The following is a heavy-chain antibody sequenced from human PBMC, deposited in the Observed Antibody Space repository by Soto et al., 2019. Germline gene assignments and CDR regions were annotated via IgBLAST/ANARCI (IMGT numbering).Heavy chain of an antibody. CDR3: AKDRGRIAARQPPTFDI. D-gene: IGHD6-6*01. CDR1: GFTFSSYG. Sequence: PGRSLRLSCAATGFTFSSYGMPWVLKSPGTGLEWVAVISYDGSNKYYADSVKGRFTISRDNSKNTLYLQMNSLRAEDTAVYYCAKDRGRIAARQPPTFDIWGQGTMVTVSS. J-gene: IGHJ3*02. CDR2: ISYDGSNK. V-gene: IGHV3-30*18.